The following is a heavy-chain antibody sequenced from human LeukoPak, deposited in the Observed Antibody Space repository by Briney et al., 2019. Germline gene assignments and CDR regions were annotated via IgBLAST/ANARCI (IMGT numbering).Heavy chain of an antibody. J-gene: IGHJ3*02. CDR2: INSDGSST. V-gene: IGHV3-74*01. D-gene: IGHD5-12*01. CDR3: ATDPSDYETDAFDI. Sequence: PGGSLRLSCAASGFTFSSYWMHWGRQAPGKGLVWVSRINSDGSSTSYADSVKGRFTISRDNAKNTLYLQMNSLRAEDTAVYYCATDPSDYETDAFDIWGQGTMVTVSS. CDR1: GFTFSSYW.